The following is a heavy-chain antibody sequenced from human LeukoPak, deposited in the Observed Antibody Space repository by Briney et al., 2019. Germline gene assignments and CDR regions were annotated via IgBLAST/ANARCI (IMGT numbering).Heavy chain of an antibody. CDR3: ARDWGLDYGDYVGLFTFDI. V-gene: IGHV1-2*02. CDR1: GYTFTIDY. D-gene: IGHD4-17*01. J-gene: IGHJ3*02. Sequence: VASVTVSFKASGYTFTIDYMHWVGQAPGQGLEGMGWINPNSGGTNYAQKFQGRVTMTRDTSISTAYMELSRLRSDDTAVYYCARDWGLDYGDYVGLFTFDIWGQGTTVTVSS. CDR2: INPNSGGT.